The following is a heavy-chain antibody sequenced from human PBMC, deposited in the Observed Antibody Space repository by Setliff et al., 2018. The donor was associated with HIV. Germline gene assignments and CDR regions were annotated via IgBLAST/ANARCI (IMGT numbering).Heavy chain of an antibody. CDR1: EFTFSSYA. J-gene: IGHJ4*02. Sequence: PGGSLRLSCAASEFTFSSYAMHWVRQAAGKGLEWVAVIWYDGSIGYYIDSVKGRFTISRDNSKSTLYLQMTNLRAEDTALYFCAKGAGPTTLAEPFDSWGQGTLVTVSS. CDR3: AKGAGPTTLAEPFDS. CDR2: IWYDGSIG. D-gene: IGHD1-26*01. V-gene: IGHV3-33*08.